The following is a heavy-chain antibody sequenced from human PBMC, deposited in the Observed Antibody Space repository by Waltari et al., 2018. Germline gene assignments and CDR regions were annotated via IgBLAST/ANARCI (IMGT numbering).Heavy chain of an antibody. V-gene: IGHV3-30-3*01. J-gene: IGHJ6*03. Sequence: QLQLVESGGGVVWHGGSLRLSCYAYGSTFSDSAMHWVRQTPGKGLEWVAIISYHGSNEYYADSVKGRFTISRDNSKNTLYLQMNSLRLEDTAVYFCARDQKLGGVYYMDVWGEGTTVTVSS. CDR3: ARDQKLGGVYYMDV. D-gene: IGHD3-16*01. CDR2: ISYHGSNE. CDR1: GSTFSDSA.